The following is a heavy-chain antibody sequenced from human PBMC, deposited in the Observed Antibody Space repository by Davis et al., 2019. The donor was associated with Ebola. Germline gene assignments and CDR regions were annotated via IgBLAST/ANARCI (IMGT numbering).Heavy chain of an antibody. D-gene: IGHD6-13*01. Sequence: PSETLSLTCTVSGGSISSGDYYWSWIRQPPGKGLEWIGYIYYSGSTYYNPSLKSRVTISVDTSKNQFSLKLSSVTAADTAVYYCARGYSSSWYDWPDWYFDLWGRGTLVTVSS. V-gene: IGHV4-30-4*01. CDR1: GGSISSGDYY. J-gene: IGHJ2*01. CDR2: IYYSGST. CDR3: ARGYSSSWYDWPDWYFDL.